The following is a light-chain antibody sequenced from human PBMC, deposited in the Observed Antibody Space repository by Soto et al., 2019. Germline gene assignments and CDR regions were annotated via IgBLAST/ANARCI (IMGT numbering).Light chain of an antibody. V-gene: IGKV3-15*01. J-gene: IGKJ1*01. CDR2: GAY. Sequence: EVVMTQSPATLSVSPGERVTLSCRASQSINAHLAWYQQKPGQARRLLIHGAYSRATGIPARVSGSGFGTEFILTISSLQSEDFAVYYCQQYNTWLWTFGQGTKVEIQ. CDR3: QQYNTWLWT. CDR1: QSINAH.